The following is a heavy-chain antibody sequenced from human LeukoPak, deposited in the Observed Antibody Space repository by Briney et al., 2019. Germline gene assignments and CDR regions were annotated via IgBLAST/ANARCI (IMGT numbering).Heavy chain of an antibody. D-gene: IGHD4-17*01. CDR1: GGSISGYY. V-gene: IGHV4-59*01. Sequence: PSETLSLTCTVSGGSISGYYWTWIRQPPGKGLEWIGYVYYSGSSNYNPSLKRRVTVLLDTSKNQFSLKLSSVTAADTAVYYCARVGDGDYGYSFDYWGQGILVTVSS. CDR2: VYYSGSS. J-gene: IGHJ4*02. CDR3: ARVGDGDYGYSFDY.